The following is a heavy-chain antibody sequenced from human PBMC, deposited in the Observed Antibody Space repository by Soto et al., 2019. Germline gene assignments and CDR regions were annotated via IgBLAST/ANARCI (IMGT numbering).Heavy chain of an antibody. Sequence: GGSLRLSCAASGFTFSSYGMHWVRQAPGKGLEWVAVIWYDGSNKYYADSVKGRFTISRDNSKNTLYLQMNSLRAEDTAVYYCARDLGVRGVIDGCFDYWGQGTLVTVSS. CDR1: GFTFSSYG. V-gene: IGHV3-33*01. J-gene: IGHJ4*02. CDR2: IWYDGSNK. CDR3: ARDLGVRGVIDGCFDY. D-gene: IGHD3-10*01.